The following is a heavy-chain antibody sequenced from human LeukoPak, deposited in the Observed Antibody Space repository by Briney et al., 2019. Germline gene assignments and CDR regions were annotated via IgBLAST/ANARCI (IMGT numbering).Heavy chain of an antibody. CDR3: ATDGIQSGYDSDNYMDV. V-gene: IGHV1-24*01. J-gene: IGHJ6*03. CDR2: FDPEDGET. Sequence: ASVKVSCKVSGYTLTELSMHWVRQAPGKGLEWMGGFDPEDGETIYAQKFQGRVTMTEDTSTDTAYMELSSLRSEDTAVYYCATDGIQSGYDSDNYMDVWGKGTTVTVSS. D-gene: IGHD5-12*01. CDR1: GYTLTELS.